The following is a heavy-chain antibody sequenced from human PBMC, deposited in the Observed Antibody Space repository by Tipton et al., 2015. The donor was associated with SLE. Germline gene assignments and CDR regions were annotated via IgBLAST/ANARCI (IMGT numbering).Heavy chain of an antibody. Sequence: SLRLSCAASGFTFSSYEMNWVRQAPGKGLEWVSYISSSGSTIYYADSVKGRFTISRDNAKSSLYLQMNSLRAEDTAVYYCARALVIAAAGTIDYWGQGTLVTVSS. CDR1: GFTFSSYE. CDR3: ARALVIAAAGTIDY. V-gene: IGHV3-48*03. D-gene: IGHD6-13*01. CDR2: ISSSGSTI. J-gene: IGHJ4*02.